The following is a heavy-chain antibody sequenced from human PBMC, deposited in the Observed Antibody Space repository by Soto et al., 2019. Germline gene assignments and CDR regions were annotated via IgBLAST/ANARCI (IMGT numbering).Heavy chain of an antibody. CDR2: ISGSGGST. Sequence: EVQLLESGGGLVQPGGSLRLSCAASGFTFSSYAMSWVRQAPGKGLEWVSAISGSGGSTYYADSVKGRFTISRDNSKNTLYRQMNSLRAEDTAVNYCATARISGFVPFDYWGQGTLVTVSS. D-gene: IGHD5-12*01. CDR3: ATARISGFVPFDY. V-gene: IGHV3-23*01. CDR1: GFTFSSYA. J-gene: IGHJ4*02.